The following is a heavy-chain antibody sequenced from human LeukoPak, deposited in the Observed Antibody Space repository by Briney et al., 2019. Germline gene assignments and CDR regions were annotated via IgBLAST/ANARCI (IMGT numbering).Heavy chain of an antibody. J-gene: IGHJ6*03. Sequence: ASVKVSCKASGYTFTGYYTHWVRQAPGQGLEWMGWINPNSGNTGYAQKFQGRVTITRNTSISTAFMELSSLRSEDTAVYYCARRAVGNSYYHSMDVWGKGTTVTVSS. V-gene: IGHV1-8*03. CDR1: GYTFTGYY. D-gene: IGHD6-19*01. CDR2: INPNSGNT. CDR3: ARRAVGNSYYHSMDV.